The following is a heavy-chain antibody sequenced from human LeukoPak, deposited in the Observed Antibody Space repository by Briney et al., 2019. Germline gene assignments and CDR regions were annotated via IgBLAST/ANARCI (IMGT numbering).Heavy chain of an antibody. Sequence: PSETLSLTCTVSGGSISSSSYYWGWIRQPPGKGLEWIGSIYYSGSTYYNPSLNTRVNISVDTPKNQFSLKLSSVTAADTAVYYCASHKYYDFWSGYYSSQPNLYYYYGMDVWGQGTTVTVSS. D-gene: IGHD3-3*01. CDR2: IYYSGST. V-gene: IGHV4-39*01. CDR3: ASHKYYDFWSGYYSSQPNLYYYYGMDV. CDR1: GGSISSSSYY. J-gene: IGHJ6*02.